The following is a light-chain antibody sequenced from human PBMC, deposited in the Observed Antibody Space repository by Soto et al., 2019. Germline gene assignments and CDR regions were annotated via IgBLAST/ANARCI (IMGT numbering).Light chain of an antibody. Sequence: EIVLTQSPGTLSLSPGERATLSCSASQSVSSSYLACYQQKPAQAPRLLLYGASSRATGIPDRCSGSGAGTDFTLTISRLEPADGAVYYCQQYALPPATFGQGTKVDI. CDR2: GAS. CDR3: QQYALPPAT. V-gene: IGKV3-20*01. J-gene: IGKJ1*01. CDR1: QSVSSSY.